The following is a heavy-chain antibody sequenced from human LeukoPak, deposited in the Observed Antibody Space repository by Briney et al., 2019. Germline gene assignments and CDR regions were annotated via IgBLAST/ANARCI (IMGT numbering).Heavy chain of an antibody. CDR1: GFTFSSYW. D-gene: IGHD6-13*01. CDR2: INHNGNVN. CDR3: ASVYSSTSWDY. J-gene: IGHJ4*02. Sequence: GGSLRLSCAASGFTFSSYWRNWARKAPGKGLEWVASINHNGNVNYYVDSVKGRFTISRDNAKNSLYLQMSNLRADDTAVYFCASVYSSTSWDYWGQGTLVTVSS. V-gene: IGHV3-7*03.